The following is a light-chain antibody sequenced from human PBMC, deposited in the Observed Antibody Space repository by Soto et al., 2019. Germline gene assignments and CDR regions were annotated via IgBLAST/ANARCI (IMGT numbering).Light chain of an antibody. CDR3: QQRSNWPPIT. CDR2: GAS. J-gene: IGKJ5*01. V-gene: IGKV3-11*01. CDR1: QSVSSSY. Sequence: EIVLTQSPGTLSLSPGDRATLSCRASQSVSSSYLAWYQQKPGQAPRLLIYGASTRATGIPARFSGSGFGTDFTLTISSLEPEDAAVYYCQQRSNWPPITFGQGTRLEIK.